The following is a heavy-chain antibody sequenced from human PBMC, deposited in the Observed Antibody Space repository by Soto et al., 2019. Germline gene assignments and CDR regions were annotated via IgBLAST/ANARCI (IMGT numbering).Heavy chain of an antibody. CDR1: GGSISTYY. CDR2: VHYSGTT. D-gene: IGHD3-3*01. J-gene: IGHJ5*02. Sequence: QVQLQESGPGLVKPSETLSLTCTVSGGSISTYYWAWIRQPPGKGLEWIGYVHYSGTTNYNPSLKSRVTMSVDTSKDQVSLKLRSVTAADTAVYYCAGGRIIGPWGQGTLVTVSS. CDR3: AGGRIIGP. V-gene: IGHV4-59*01.